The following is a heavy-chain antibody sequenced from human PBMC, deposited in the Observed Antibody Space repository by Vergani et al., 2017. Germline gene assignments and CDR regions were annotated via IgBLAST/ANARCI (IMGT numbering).Heavy chain of an antibody. CDR1: GGTFSSYT. CDR2: IIPILGIA. V-gene: IGHV1-69*02. D-gene: IGHD3-9*01. CDR3: AKGGPIFPYEMDV. Sequence: QVQLVQSGAEVKKPGSSVKVSCKASGGTFSSYTISWVRQAPGQGLEWMGRIIPILGIANYAQKFQGRVTITADNSKSTLYLQLNSLRSEDTAVYYCAKGGPIFPYEMDVWGQGTTVTVSS. J-gene: IGHJ6*02.